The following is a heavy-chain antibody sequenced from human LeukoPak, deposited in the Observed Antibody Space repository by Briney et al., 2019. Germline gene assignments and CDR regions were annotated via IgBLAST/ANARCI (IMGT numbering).Heavy chain of an antibody. J-gene: IGHJ3*02. CDR3: ARVGQLDHGAFDI. V-gene: IGHV4-30-4*01. D-gene: IGHD6-13*01. CDR1: GGSVSNGDFF. CDR2: IYYTGST. Sequence: PSQTLSLXCTVSGGSVSNGDFFWSWIRQPPGKGLECIGYIYYTGSTYYNPSLKSRVTMSVDTSKNQFSLKLTSVTAADTAVYYCARVGQLDHGAFDIWGQGTVVTVSS.